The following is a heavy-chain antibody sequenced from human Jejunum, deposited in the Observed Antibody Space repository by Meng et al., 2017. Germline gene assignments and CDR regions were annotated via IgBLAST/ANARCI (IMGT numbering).Heavy chain of an antibody. CDR1: GDSITSSNW. CDR2: IFHTGST. Sequence: QVQLQESGPGLVKPSGTPSLTCAVSGDSITSSNWWSWVRQPPGKGLEWIGEIFHTGSTNYNPSLRSRLTISVDKSKNQFSLKLSSVTAADTAVYYCARALGTYGTFFDYWGQGTLVTVSS. J-gene: IGHJ4*02. V-gene: IGHV4-4*02. D-gene: IGHD2-8*01. CDR3: ARALGTYGTFFDY.